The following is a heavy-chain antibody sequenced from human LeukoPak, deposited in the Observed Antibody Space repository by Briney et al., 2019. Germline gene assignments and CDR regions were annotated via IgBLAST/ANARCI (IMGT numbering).Heavy chain of an antibody. CDR3: ARRTREMATDLDY. J-gene: IGHJ4*02. V-gene: IGHV4-4*02. Sequence: PSETLSLTCAVSGGSFSSDNWWSWVRQPPGKGLEWIGEIYRSGSTNYNPSLKSRVIISMDKSKSQFSLKLSSVTAADTAVYYCARRTREMATDLDYWGQGTLVTVSS. D-gene: IGHD5-24*01. CDR2: IYRSGST. CDR1: GGSFSSDNW.